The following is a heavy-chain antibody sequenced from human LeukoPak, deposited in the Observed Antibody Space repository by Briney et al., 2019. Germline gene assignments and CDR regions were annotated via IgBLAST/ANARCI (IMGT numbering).Heavy chain of an antibody. CDR1: GFTLSSNA. D-gene: IGHD6-13*01. V-gene: IGHV3-23*01. Sequence: GGILRISCAASGFTLSSNAMSWIHQAKGKGREWVEAISGSGGSTYYADSVKGRFTTSRDNSKNTLYLQMNSLRAEDTAVYCGARGVSSSGYENWFDPWGQGTLVTVS. CDR3: ARGVSSSGYENWFDP. CDR2: ISGSGGST. J-gene: IGHJ5*02.